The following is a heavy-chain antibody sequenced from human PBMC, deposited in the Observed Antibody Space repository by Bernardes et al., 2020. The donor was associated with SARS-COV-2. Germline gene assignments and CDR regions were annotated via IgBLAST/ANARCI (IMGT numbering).Heavy chain of an antibody. CDR2: FYSGDST. J-gene: IGHJ4*02. D-gene: IGHD1-26*01. Sequence: GGSLRLSCAASGFTVSSIYMSWVRQAPGEGLECVSFFYSGDSTYYADSVKGRFTISRDNSKNTLYLQMNSLRAEDTAMYFCARALSVGYDYWGQGTLVTVSS. V-gene: IGHV3-66*02. CDR3: ARALSVGYDY. CDR1: GFTVSSIY.